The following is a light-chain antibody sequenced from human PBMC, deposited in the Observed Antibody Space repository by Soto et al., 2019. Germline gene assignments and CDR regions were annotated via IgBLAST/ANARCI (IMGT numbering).Light chain of an antibody. CDR2: RAS. J-gene: IGKJ1*01. CDR1: QSVSNR. CDR3: QQSSDWTRT. Sequence: EIVMTQSPATLSVSPGERATLSCRASQSVSNRLAWYQQRPGQAPRLLIYRASARATGIPARFSGSGSGTEFTLTISSLQSEDFAIYYCQQSSDWTRTFGQGTKVEIK. V-gene: IGKV3-15*01.